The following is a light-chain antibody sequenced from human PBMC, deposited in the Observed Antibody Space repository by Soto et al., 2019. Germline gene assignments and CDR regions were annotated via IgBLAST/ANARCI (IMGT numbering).Light chain of an antibody. CDR1: QTVMEY. CDR3: QQTFRIPLT. Sequence: IEVTQVPGSLSTFVGGRGNITFPGGQTVMEYLHWYQLKPGQAPKLLIYVASYLHSGVPSRFSGSGSGTDFTLTITNVQPEDSASYFCQQTFRIPLTFGGGTKLLI. V-gene: IGKV1-39*01. J-gene: IGKJ4*01. CDR2: VAS.